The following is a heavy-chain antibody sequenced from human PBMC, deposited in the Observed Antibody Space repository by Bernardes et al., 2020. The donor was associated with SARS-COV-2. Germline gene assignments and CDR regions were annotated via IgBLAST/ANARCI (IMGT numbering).Heavy chain of an antibody. V-gene: IGHV1-2*02. CDR1: GYTFVAYY. CDR2: IIPKSGAT. Sequence: ASVKVSCKASGYTFVAYYMHWVRQAPGQGLEWMGWIIPKSGATNYAQKFQGRVTMTRDTSSSAAYMELSRLRSDDTAVYYCARLGSGYPKYYYYAMDVWGQGTTVTVSS. J-gene: IGHJ6*02. D-gene: IGHD5-12*01. CDR3: ARLGSGYPKYYYYAMDV.